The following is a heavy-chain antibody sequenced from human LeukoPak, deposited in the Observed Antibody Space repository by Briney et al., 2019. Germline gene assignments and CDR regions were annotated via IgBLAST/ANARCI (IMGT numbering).Heavy chain of an antibody. D-gene: IGHD3-10*01. V-gene: IGHV3-30*18. CDR1: GFTFSSHG. Sequence: PGGSLRLSCAASGFTFSSHGMHWVRQAPGKGLEWVAVISYDGSNKYYADSVKGRFTISRDNSKNTLYLQMNSLRAEDTAVYYCAKHTTMVRGVPAFDPWGQGTLVTVSS. CDR2: ISYDGSNK. CDR3: AKHTTMVRGVPAFDP. J-gene: IGHJ5*02.